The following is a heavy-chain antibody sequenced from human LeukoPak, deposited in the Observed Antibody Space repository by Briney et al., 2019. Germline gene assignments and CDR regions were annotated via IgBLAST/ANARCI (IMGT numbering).Heavy chain of an antibody. V-gene: IGHV3-23*01. CDR2: ISGSGGST. CDR1: GFTFSSYA. J-gene: IGHJ4*02. D-gene: IGHD6-6*01. Sequence: GRSLRLSCAASGFTFSSYAMSWVRQAPGKGLEWVSAISGSGGSTYYADSVKGRFTISRDNSKNTLYLQMNSLRAEDTAVYYCARFEYSSSCFDYWGQGTLVTVSS. CDR3: ARFEYSSSCFDY.